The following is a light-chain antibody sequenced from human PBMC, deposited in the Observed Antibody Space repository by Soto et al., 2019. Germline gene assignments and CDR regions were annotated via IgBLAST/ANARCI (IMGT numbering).Light chain of an antibody. V-gene: IGKV1-6*01. CDR3: LQCDNSPLT. CDR1: QGIRND. Sequence: AIEMTQSPSSLSASVGDRVTITCRASQGIRNDLGCYHQKPGKAPKLLIYAASTLQSGVPSRFSGSGSGTHFTLTISNLHPEDFATYYCLQCDNSPLTFGGGTKGEIK. J-gene: IGKJ4*01. CDR2: AAS.